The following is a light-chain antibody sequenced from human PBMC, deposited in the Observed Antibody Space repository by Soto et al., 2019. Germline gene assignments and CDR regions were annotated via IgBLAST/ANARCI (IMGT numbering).Light chain of an antibody. V-gene: IGLV7-46*01. Sequence: QAVVTQEPSLTVSPGGTVTLTCGSSTGDVTSAHYPYWFQQKPGRAPRTLIHDTSNTHSWTPARFSGSLLGGKAALTLSGAQPEDEADYYCLLYYHGVGVFGGGTKLTVL. J-gene: IGLJ3*02. CDR3: LLYYHGVGV. CDR2: DTS. CDR1: TGDVTSAHY.